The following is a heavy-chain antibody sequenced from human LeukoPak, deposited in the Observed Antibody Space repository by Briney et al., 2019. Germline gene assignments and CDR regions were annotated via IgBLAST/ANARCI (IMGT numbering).Heavy chain of an antibody. CDR2: ISSSYI. D-gene: IGHD3-22*01. J-gene: IGHJ3*02. CDR1: GFTFSSYS. V-gene: IGHV3-21*01. CDR3: ARISDSSGYAGAFDI. Sequence: GSLRLSCAASGFTFSSYSMNWVRQAPGKGLEWVSSISSSYIYYADSVKGRFTISRDNAKNSLYLQMNSLRAEDTAVYYCARISDSSGYAGAFDIWGQGTMVTVSS.